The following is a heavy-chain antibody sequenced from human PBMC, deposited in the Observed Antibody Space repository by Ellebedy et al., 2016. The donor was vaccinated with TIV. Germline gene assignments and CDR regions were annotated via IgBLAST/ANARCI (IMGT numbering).Heavy chain of an antibody. CDR3: AKKHCTTTTCDAWGFFDF. D-gene: IGHD2-2*01. CDR2: TNGNEDNR. CDR1: GFTYDTYV. Sequence: GESLKISCVASGFTYDTYVMSWVRQAPGRGLEWVSGTNGNEDNRFYADSVKGRFTISRDTSKSTLYLQMNSLRADDTAVYYCAKKHCTTTTCDAWGFFDFWGRGTLVTVSS. V-gene: IGHV3-23*01. J-gene: IGHJ4*02.